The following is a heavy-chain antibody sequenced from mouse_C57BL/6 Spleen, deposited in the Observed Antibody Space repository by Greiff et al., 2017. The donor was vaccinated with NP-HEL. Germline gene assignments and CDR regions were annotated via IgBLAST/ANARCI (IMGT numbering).Heavy chain of an antibody. CDR1: GYTFTSYW. V-gene: IGHV1-52*01. CDR2: IDPSDSET. D-gene: IGHD1-1*01. Sequence: QVQLKEPGAELVRPGSSVKLSCKASGYTFTSYWMHWVKQRPIQGLEWIGNIDPSDSETHYTQKFKDKATLTVDKSSRTAYMQLSSLTSEDSAVYYCASHCSSYFDYWGQGTTLTVSS. CDR3: ASHCSSYFDY. J-gene: IGHJ2*01.